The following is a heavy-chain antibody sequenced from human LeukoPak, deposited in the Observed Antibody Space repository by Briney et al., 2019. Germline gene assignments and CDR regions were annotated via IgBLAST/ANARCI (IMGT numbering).Heavy chain of an antibody. CDR1: GGSISSSSYY. Sequence: PSETLSLTCTVSGGSISSSSYYWGWIRQPPGKGLEWIGSIYYSGSTYYNPSLKSRVSISVDTSKNQFSLKLSSVTAADTAVYYCARRNQVLREYYYDSSGYLYFAYWGQGTLVTVSS. V-gene: IGHV4-39*01. D-gene: IGHD3-22*01. CDR3: ARRNQVLREYYYDSSGYLYFAY. J-gene: IGHJ4*02. CDR2: IYYSGST.